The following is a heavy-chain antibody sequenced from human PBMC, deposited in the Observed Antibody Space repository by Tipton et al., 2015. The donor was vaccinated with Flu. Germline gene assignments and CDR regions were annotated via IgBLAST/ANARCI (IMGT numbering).Heavy chain of an antibody. J-gene: IGHJ3*02. CDR3: ARVTYDSDAFDI. D-gene: IGHD3-16*01. V-gene: IGHV4-4*07. CDR2: IYTSGST. Sequence: TLSLTCTVSGGSISSYYWSWIRQPAGKGLEWIVRIYTSGSTNYNPSLKSRVTMSVDTSKNQFSLKLSSVTAADTAVYYCARVTYDSDAFDIWGQGTMVTVSS. CDR1: GGSISSYY.